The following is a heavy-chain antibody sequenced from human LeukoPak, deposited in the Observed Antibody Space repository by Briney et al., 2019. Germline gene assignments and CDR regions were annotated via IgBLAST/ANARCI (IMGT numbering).Heavy chain of an antibody. V-gene: IGHV3-30*03. CDR3: ARENPLDY. CDR2: ISYDGSNK. CDR1: GFTFSSYG. Sequence: GRSLRLSCAASGFTFSSYGMHWVRQAPGKGLEWVAVISYDGSNKYYADSVKGRFTISRDNSKNTLYLQMNSLRAEDTAVYYCARENPLDYWGQGTLVTVSS. J-gene: IGHJ4*02.